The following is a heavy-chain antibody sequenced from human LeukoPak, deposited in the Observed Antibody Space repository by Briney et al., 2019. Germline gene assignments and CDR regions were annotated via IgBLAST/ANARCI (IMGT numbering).Heavy chain of an antibody. D-gene: IGHD5-24*01. Sequence: PGGSLRLSCSASGFISSTSAMNWVRQAPGKGLEWVSSMNNVGSHIYYRDSVKGRFTISRDSAKNSVYLQMNSLRAEDTAVYYCARAERWLPSGDYWGQGTLVTVSS. V-gene: IGHV3-21*01. J-gene: IGHJ4*02. CDR1: GFISSTSA. CDR3: ARAERWLPSGDY. CDR2: MNNVGSHI.